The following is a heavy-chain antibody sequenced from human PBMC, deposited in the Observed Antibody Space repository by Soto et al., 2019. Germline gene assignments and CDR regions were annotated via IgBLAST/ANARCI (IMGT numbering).Heavy chain of an antibody. J-gene: IGHJ4*02. CDR3: ARVFPDGWVEPGVVRGYLDT. CDR2: IIPIFGTT. D-gene: IGHD3-3*01. V-gene: IGHV1-69*01. Sequence: QVQLVQSGAEVKEPGSAVKVSCKAPVDSFSSYGISWVRQAPGQGLEWMGGIIPIFGTTNYAEKFQGRVTITADESTNTAYMELSRLRSEDTALYYCARVFPDGWVEPGVVRGYLDTWGRGTLVTVSS. CDR1: VDSFSSYG.